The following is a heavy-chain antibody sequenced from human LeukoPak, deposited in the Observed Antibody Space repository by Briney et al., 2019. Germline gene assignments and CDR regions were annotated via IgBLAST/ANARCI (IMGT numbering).Heavy chain of an antibody. Sequence: GGSLRLSCAASGLTFSSYAMGWVRQAPEKGLEWVSAITGSGDTTYYPDSVKGRFTISRDNSRNTLYLQMNSLRAEDTAVYYCAKDLRGPAAGTWYFDLWGRGTLVTVSS. J-gene: IGHJ2*01. CDR1: GLTFSSYA. V-gene: IGHV3-23*01. D-gene: IGHD6-13*01. CDR2: ITGSGDTT. CDR3: AKDLRGPAAGTWYFDL.